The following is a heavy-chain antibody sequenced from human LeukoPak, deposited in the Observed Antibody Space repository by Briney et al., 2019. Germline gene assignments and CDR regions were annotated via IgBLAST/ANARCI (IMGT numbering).Heavy chain of an antibody. CDR3: ARGGGRWLQLGRYYFDY. CDR1: GGSFSGYY. Sequence: SETLSLTCAVYGGSFSGYYWSWIRQPPGKGLEWIGEINHSGSTNYNPSLKSRVTISVDTSKNQFSLKLSSVTAADTAVYYCARGGGRWLQLGRYYFDYWGQGTLVTVSS. V-gene: IGHV4-34*01. J-gene: IGHJ4*02. D-gene: IGHD5-24*01. CDR2: INHSGST.